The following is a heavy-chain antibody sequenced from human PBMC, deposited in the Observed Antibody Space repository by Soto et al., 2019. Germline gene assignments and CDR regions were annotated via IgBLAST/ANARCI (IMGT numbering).Heavy chain of an antibody. Sequence: SETLSLTCTVSGGSISSYYWSWIRQPPGKGLEWIGYIYYSGSTNYNPSLKSRVTISVDTSKNQFSLKLSSVTAADTAVYYCARYSGSYYDHDAFDIWGQGTMVTVSS. CDR2: IYYSGST. V-gene: IGHV4-59*01. CDR3: ARYSGSYYDHDAFDI. D-gene: IGHD1-26*01. CDR1: GGSISSYY. J-gene: IGHJ3*02.